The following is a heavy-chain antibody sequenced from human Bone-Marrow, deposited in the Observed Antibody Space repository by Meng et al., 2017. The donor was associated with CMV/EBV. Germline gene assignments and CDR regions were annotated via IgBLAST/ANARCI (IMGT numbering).Heavy chain of an antibody. Sequence: GESLKISCAASGFTFSNAWMSWVRQAPGKGLEWVGRIKSKTDGGTTDYAAPVKGRFTISRDDSKNTLYLQMNSPKTEDTAVYYCTTVSLNYYYYYGMDVWGQGTTVTGSS. CDR2: IKSKTDGGTT. J-gene: IGHJ6*02. CDR3: TTVSLNYYYYYGMDV. V-gene: IGHV3-15*01. CDR1: GFTFSNAW.